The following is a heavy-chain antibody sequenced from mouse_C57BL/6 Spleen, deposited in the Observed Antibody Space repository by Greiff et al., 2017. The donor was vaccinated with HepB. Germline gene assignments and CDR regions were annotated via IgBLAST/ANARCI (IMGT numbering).Heavy chain of an antibody. V-gene: IGHV1-7*01. CDR2: INPSRGYT. D-gene: IGHD2-3*01. CDR3: ARFLDGYYEGFDY. CDR1: GYTFTSYW. J-gene: IGHJ2*01. Sequence: VPLQQSGAELAKPGASVKLSCKASGYTFTSYWMHWVKQRPGQGLDWIGYINPSRGYTKYNQKFKDKATLTADKSSSTAYMQLSSLTYEDSAVYYCARFLDGYYEGFDYWGQGTTLTVSS.